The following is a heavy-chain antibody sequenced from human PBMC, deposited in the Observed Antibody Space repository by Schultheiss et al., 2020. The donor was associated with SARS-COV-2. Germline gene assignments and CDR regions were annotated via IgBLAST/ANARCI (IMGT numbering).Heavy chain of an antibody. CDR2: IYYTGTT. J-gene: IGHJ4*02. D-gene: IGHD2-8*02. CDR3: ARLQVGAHFDY. CDR1: GGSISSGSYY. Sequence: SETLSLTCTVSGGSISSGSYYWGWIRQPPGKGLEWIASIYYTGTTYYNPSLKSRVTISVGTSTNQFSLILSSMTAADTAVYYCARLQVGAHFDYWGQGSLVTVSS. V-gene: IGHV4-39*01.